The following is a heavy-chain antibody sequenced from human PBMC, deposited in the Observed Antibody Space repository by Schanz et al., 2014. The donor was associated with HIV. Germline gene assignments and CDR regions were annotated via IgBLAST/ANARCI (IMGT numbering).Heavy chain of an antibody. CDR2: ISAGVGTA. Sequence: VHLVESGGGVVQPGRSLRLSCAASGFTFSSYAMTWVRQAPGKGLEWVSTISAGVGTASYADSVRGRFTISRDNSKNTLYLQMNSLRAEDTAVYYCVRGLLFQGFFDSWGQGALVTVSP. D-gene: IGHD3-10*01. CDR3: VRGLLFQGFFDS. J-gene: IGHJ4*02. CDR1: GFTFSSYA. V-gene: IGHV3-23*04.